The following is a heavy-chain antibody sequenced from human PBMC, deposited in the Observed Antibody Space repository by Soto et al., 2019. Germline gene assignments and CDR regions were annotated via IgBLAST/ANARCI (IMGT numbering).Heavy chain of an antibody. CDR2: ISSSSSTI. CDR3: ARGGEAAAAHYYYYYYMDV. Sequence: EVQLVESGGGLVQPGGSLRLSCAASGFTFSSYSMNWVRQAPGKGLEWVSYISSSSSTIYYADSVKGRFTISRDNAKNPLYLQMNSLRAEDTAVYYCARGGEAAAAHYYYYYYMDVWGKGTTVTVSS. V-gene: IGHV3-48*01. CDR1: GFTFSSYS. D-gene: IGHD6-13*01. J-gene: IGHJ6*03.